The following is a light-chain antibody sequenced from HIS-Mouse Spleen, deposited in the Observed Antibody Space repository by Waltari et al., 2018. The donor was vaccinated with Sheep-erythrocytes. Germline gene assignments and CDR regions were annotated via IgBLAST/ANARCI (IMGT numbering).Light chain of an antibody. V-gene: IGKV2-28*01. CDR2: LGS. Sequence: DTVTTPSPLPLPVTPGELASIPCRHSQSLLHSNGYNYLDWYLQKPGQSPQLLIYLGSNRASGVPDRFSGSGSGTDFTLKISRVEAEDVGVYYCMQALQTPYTFGQGTKLEIK. CDR3: MQALQTPYT. CDR1: QSLLHSNGYNY. J-gene: IGKJ2*01.